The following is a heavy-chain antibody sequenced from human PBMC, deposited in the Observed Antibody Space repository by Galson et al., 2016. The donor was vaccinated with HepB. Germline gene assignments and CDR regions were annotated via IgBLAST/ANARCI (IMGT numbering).Heavy chain of an antibody. CDR3: ARLLSSSWHSYYFDY. V-gene: IGHV4-34*01. CDR1: GGSFSGYY. CDR2: INHSGST. D-gene: IGHD6-13*01. Sequence: ETLSLTCAVYGGSFSGYYWSWIRQPPGKGLERIGEINHSGSTNYNPSLKSRVTMSLDTSKTQFSLRLTSVTAADTAVYYCARLLSSSWHSYYFDYWGQGTLVTVSS. J-gene: IGHJ4*02.